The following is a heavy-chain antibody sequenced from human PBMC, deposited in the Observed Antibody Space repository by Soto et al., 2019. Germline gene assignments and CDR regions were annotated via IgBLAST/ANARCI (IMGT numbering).Heavy chain of an antibody. D-gene: IGHD6-13*01. J-gene: IGHJ4*02. CDR1: GGSFSGYY. V-gene: IGHV4-34*01. Sequence: SETLSLTCAVYGGSFSGYYWSWIRQPPGKGLEWIGEINHSGSTNYNPSLKSRVTISVDTSKNQFSLKLSSVTAADTAVYYCARGTRRNSSSWSWTYWGQGTLVTVS. CDR3: ARGTRRNSSSWSWTY. CDR2: INHSGST.